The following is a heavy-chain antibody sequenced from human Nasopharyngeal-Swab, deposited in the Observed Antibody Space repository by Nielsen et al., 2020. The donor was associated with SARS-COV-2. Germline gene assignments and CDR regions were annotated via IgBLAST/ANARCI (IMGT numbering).Heavy chain of an antibody. Sequence: SAPTLVKPTQTLTLTCTFSGFSLRTSGMCVSWIRQPPGKALEWLALIDWDDDKYYSTSLKTRLTISKDPSKNQVVLTMTNMDPVDTATYYCARMFGFPIGGEMDVWGQGTTVTVSS. D-gene: IGHD3-16*01. CDR2: IDWDDDK. V-gene: IGHV2-70*01. J-gene: IGHJ6*02. CDR3: ARMFGFPIGGEMDV. CDR1: GFSLRTSGMC.